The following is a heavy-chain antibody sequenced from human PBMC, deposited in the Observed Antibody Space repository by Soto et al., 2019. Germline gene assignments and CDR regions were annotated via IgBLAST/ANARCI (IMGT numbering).Heavy chain of an antibody. CDR2: ISGSGGST. CDR3: TKDLWGGRYYDILTGIY. D-gene: IGHD3-9*01. Sequence: RGSLRLSSASSGFTLTSYAMSWLRHAPGEGLEWVSAISGSGGSTYYADSVKGRFTISRDNSKNTLYLQMNSLRAEDTAVYYCTKDLWGGRYYDILTGIYWGQGTLVTVSS. V-gene: IGHV3-23*01. CDR1: GFTLTSYA. J-gene: IGHJ4*02.